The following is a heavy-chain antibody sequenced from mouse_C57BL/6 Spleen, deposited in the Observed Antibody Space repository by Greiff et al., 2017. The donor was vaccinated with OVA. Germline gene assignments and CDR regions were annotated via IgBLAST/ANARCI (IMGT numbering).Heavy chain of an antibody. J-gene: IGHJ1*03. V-gene: IGHV2-5*01. D-gene: IGHD4-1*01. Sequence: VQLQQSGPGLVQPSQSLSITCTVSGFSLTSYGVHWVRQSPGKGLEWLGVIWRGGSTDYNAAFMSRLSITKDNSKSQVFFKMNSLQADDTAIYYCAKKKGAGTDWYFDVWGTGTTVTVSS. CDR2: IWRGGST. CDR1: GFSLTSYG. CDR3: AKKKGAGTDWYFDV.